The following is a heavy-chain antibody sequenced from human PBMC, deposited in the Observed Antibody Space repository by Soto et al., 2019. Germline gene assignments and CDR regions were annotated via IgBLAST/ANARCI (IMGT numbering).Heavy chain of an antibody. D-gene: IGHD2-2*01. Sequence: PSETLSLPCTVSGGSISSGDYYWSWIRQPPGKGLAWIGYIYYSGSTYYSPSLKSRFTLSVDTSKNQFSLKLSSATAADTAVNYCARASPDACYLNYWGHGALVTVSS. CDR2: IYYSGST. V-gene: IGHV4-30-4*01. CDR1: GGSISSGDYY. J-gene: IGHJ4*01. CDR3: ARASPDACYLNY.